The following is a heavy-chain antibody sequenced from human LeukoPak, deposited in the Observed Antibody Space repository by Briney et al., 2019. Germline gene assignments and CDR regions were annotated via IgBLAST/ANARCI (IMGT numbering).Heavy chain of an antibody. CDR3: ARFGDSRRLSFDY. Sequence: ASVKVSCKASGYTFTGYYMHSVRQAPGHGLEWMGRMNPNSGGTTYAKTFQGRVTMTRDTSITTAYMELISLRSDDTAVYYCARFGDSRRLSFDYWGQGTLVTVSS. V-gene: IGHV1-2*06. J-gene: IGHJ4*02. D-gene: IGHD5-18*01. CDR2: MNPNSGGT. CDR1: GYTFTGYY.